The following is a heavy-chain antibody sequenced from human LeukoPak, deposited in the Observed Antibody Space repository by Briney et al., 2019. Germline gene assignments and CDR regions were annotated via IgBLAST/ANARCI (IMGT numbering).Heavy chain of an antibody. CDR2: IHYSGRP. J-gene: IGHJ6*02. CDR1: GDSINKYF. D-gene: IGHD3-16*01. V-gene: IGHV4-59*01. Sequence: SETLSLTCTVSGDSINKYFWSWLRQPPGKGLEWIGQIHYSGRPDYNPSLKSRVTISVDTSKNQLSLKVTSVTGADTAVYYCARFGVDYDMDVWGQGTTVTVSS. CDR3: ARFGVDYDMDV.